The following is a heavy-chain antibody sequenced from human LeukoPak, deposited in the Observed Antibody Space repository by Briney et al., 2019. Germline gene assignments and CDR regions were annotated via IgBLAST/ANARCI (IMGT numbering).Heavy chain of an antibody. D-gene: IGHD3-10*01. CDR3: ARDSGMFDY. V-gene: IGHV4-30-4*08. Sequence: SETLSLTCTVSGGSISSGDYYWSWIRQPPGKGLEWIGYIYYSGSTYYNPSLKRRATISVDTSKSQFSVKLSSVAGEDTAVYYCARDSGMFDYWGQGTLVTVSS. J-gene: IGHJ4*02. CDR1: GGSISSGDYY. CDR2: IYYSGST.